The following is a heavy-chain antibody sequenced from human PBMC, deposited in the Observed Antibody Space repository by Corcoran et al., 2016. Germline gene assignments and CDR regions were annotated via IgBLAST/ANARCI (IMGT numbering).Heavy chain of an antibody. J-gene: IGHJ5*02. CDR3: ALHPAMFENWFDP. D-gene: IGHD3-10*02. Sequence: EVQLVESGGGLVQPGGSLRLSCAASGFTFSSYWMSWVRQAPGKGLEWVANIKQDGSEKYYVDSVKGRFTISRDNAKNSLYLQMNSLRAEDTAVYYCALHPAMFENWFDPWGQGTLVTVSS. V-gene: IGHV3-7*01. CDR2: IKQDGSEK. CDR1: GFTFSSYW.